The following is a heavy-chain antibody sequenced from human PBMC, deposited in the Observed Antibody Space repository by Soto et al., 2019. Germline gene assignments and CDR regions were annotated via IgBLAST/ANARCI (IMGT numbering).Heavy chain of an antibody. Sequence: PGGSLRLSCAASGFTFSGYAMSWVRQAPGKGLEWVSGISGSAGSQDYAESVKGRFTISRDNSKNILYLQMHSLRGEDTAVYFCAKDIAVNGRNYFDYWGQGALVTV. CDR3: AKDIAVNGRNYFDY. J-gene: IGHJ4*02. CDR2: ISGSAGSQ. D-gene: IGHD6-19*01. CDR1: GFTFSGYA. V-gene: IGHV3-23*01.